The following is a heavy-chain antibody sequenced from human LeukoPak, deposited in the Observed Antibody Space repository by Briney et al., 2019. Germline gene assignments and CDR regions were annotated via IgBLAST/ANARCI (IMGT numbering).Heavy chain of an antibody. CDR3: ARGISPWDFDL. Sequence: SQTLSHTCTVSGGSISSGGYYWSWIRQPPGKGLEWIGYIYYSGSTNYNPSLKSRVTISADTSKNQFSLKLSSVTAADTAVYYCARGISPWDFDLWGRGTLVTVSS. CDR1: GGSISSGGYY. V-gene: IGHV4-61*08. CDR2: IYYSGST. J-gene: IGHJ2*01.